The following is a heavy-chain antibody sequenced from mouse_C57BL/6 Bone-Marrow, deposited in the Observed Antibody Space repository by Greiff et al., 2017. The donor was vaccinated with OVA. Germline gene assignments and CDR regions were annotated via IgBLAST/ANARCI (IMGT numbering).Heavy chain of an antibody. CDR1: GFNIKDDY. D-gene: IGHD1-1*01. V-gene: IGHV14-4*01. CDR2: IDPENGDT. Sequence: DVHLVESGAELVRPGASVKLSCTASGFNIKDDYMHWVKQRPEQGLEWIGWIDPENGDTEYASKFQGKATITADTSSNTAYLQLSSLTSEDTAVYYCTAITTVVEGYWGQGTSVTVSS. J-gene: IGHJ4*01. CDR3: TAITTVVEGY.